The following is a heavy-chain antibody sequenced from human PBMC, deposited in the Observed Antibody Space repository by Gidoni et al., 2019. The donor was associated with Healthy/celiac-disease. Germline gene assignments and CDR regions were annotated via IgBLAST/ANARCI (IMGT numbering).Heavy chain of an antibody. CDR1: GGPISSSSYY. Sequence: QLQLQESGPGLVKPSETLSLTCTVSGGPISSSSYYWGWLRQPPGKGLEWIGSIYYSGSTYYNPSLKSRVTISVDTSKNQFSLKLSSLTAADTAVYYCARSNSSWVYYYYYYMDVWGKGTTVTVSS. J-gene: IGHJ6*03. CDR3: ARSNSSWVYYYYYYMDV. D-gene: IGHD6-13*01. CDR2: IYYSGST. V-gene: IGHV4-39*01.